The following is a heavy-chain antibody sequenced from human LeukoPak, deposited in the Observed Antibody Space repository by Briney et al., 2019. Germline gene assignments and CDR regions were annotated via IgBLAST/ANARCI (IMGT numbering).Heavy chain of an antibody. D-gene: IGHD3-22*01. V-gene: IGHV4-34*01. CDR2: INHSGST. CDR3: ARGPPYDSSGYYYPEDYYYMDV. Sequence: SETLSLTCTVSGGSISSYYWSWIRQPPGKGLEWIGEINHSGSTNYNPSLKSRVTISVDTSKNQFSLKLSSVTAADTAVYYCARGPPYDSSGYYYPEDYYYMDVWGKGTTVTVSS. CDR1: GGSISSYY. J-gene: IGHJ6*03.